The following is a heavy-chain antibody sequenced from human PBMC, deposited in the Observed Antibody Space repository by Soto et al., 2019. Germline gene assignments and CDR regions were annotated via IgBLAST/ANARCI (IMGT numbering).Heavy chain of an antibody. CDR1: TASMRAYS. V-gene: IGHV4-59*01. Sequence: VQLKELGPGVVRPAETLSLLCSDSTASMRAYSWTWIRQSPGKGLEWIGYVYDTGRIEYNPSLESRVTISIDMSKKQFSLQLPSVTAADTAVYFCARDDTTGLLEFWGQGTLVTVSS. J-gene: IGHJ4*02. CDR3: ARDDTTGLLEF. CDR2: VYDTGRI.